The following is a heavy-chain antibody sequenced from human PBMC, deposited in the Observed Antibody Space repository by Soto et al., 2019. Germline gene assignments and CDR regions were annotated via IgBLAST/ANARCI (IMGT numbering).Heavy chain of an antibody. CDR2: INQDGSEK. CDR1: GFTYTNYW. V-gene: IGHV3-7*01. Sequence: DVQLVESGGGLVQPGGSLRLSCAASGFTYTNYWMDWVRQAPGKGLEWVANINQDGSEKYYVDSVKGRFTISRDNAKKSLYLQIDSLRAEDTAVYFCAREYWYFDLWGRCTLVTVSS. CDR3: AREYWYFDL. J-gene: IGHJ2*01.